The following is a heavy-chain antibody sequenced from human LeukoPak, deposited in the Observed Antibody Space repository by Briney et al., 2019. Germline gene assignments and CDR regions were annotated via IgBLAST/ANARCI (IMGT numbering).Heavy chain of an antibody. J-gene: IGHJ4*02. V-gene: IGHV1-3*01. Sequence: ASVKVSCKASGYTFTNYAIHWVRQAPGQRLEWMGWINAGNGSTKYSQKFQGRVTSTRDTSASTAYMYLSSLRSEDTAVYYCARLPYSSSAPFDYWAREPWSPSPQ. CDR1: GYTFTNYA. CDR3: ARLPYSSSAPFDY. CDR2: INAGNGST. D-gene: IGHD6-6*01.